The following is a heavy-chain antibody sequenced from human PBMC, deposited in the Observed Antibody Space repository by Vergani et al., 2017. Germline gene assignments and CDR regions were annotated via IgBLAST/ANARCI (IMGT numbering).Heavy chain of an antibody. V-gene: IGHV7-4-1*02. Sequence: QVQLVQSGSELMKPAESVKVTCKASGYTITSYALIWVRHPPGQGLGWMGWINTNTGNPTYAPGFTGRLVFSLDTSVSTAYLQNSSLKAEDTAVYYYGRDPYYYDSSGPQEDAFDIWGRGTMVTVSS. J-gene: IGHJ3*02. CDR3: GRDPYYYDSSGPQEDAFDI. CDR1: GYTITSYA. D-gene: IGHD3-22*01. CDR2: INTNTGNP.